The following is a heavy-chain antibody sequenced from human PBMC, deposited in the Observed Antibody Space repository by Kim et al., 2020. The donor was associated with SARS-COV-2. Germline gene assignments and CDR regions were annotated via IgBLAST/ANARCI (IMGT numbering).Heavy chain of an antibody. CDR2: VYKTGST. D-gene: IGHD2-21*02. CDR3: ARALTSRTAARLDS. V-gene: IGHV4-4*07. CDR1: GDSVTSDY. J-gene: IGHJ4*02. Sequence: SETLSLTCSVSGDSVTSDYWTWIRQPAGKGLEWIGRVYKTGSTSYNPSLKSRVTMSIDTSKNQFSLKLTSVTAGDTAVYYCARALTSRTAARLDSWGQG.